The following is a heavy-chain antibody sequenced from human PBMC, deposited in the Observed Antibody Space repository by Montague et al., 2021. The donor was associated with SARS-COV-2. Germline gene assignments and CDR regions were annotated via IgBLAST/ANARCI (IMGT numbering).Heavy chain of an antibody. J-gene: IGHJ4*02. CDR3: ARGRFDFGAGRQGTIDF. D-gene: IGHD3-10*01. Sequence: SETLSLTCSVSGDSITNHYWSWIRQPAGKGLEWIGRMPFTGKPNFSPFFSSRLTMSADTSKNQFSLKLTSVTAADTAIYFCARGRFDFGAGRQGTIDFWGQGTLDTFAS. CDR2: MPFTGKP. CDR1: GDSITNHY. V-gene: IGHV4-4*07.